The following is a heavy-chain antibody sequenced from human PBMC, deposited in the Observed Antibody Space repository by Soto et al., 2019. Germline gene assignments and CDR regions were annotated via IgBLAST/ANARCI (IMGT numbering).Heavy chain of an antibody. Sequence: ASVKVSCKASGYTFTSYGISWVRQAPGQGLEWMGWISAYNGNTNYAQKLQGRVTMTTDTSTSTAYMELRSLRSDDTAVYYCARVDIVLMVYPTSGMDVWGQGTTVT. CDR3: ARVDIVLMVYPTSGMDV. V-gene: IGHV1-18*01. D-gene: IGHD2-8*01. CDR2: ISAYNGNT. J-gene: IGHJ6*02. CDR1: GYTFTSYG.